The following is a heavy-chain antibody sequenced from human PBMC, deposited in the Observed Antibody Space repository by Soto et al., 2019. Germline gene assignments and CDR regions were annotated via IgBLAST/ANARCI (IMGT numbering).Heavy chain of an antibody. CDR3: ARDVGVLRYFDWLLSYYYYYGMDV. D-gene: IGHD3-9*01. CDR2: ISAYNGNT. V-gene: IGHV1-18*01. CDR1: GYTFTSYG. J-gene: IGHJ6*02. Sequence: ASVKVSCKASGYTFTSYGISWVRQAPGQGLEWMGWISAYNGNTNYAQKLQGRVTMTTDTSTSTAYMELRSLRSDDTAVYYCARDVGVLRYFDWLLSYYYYYGMDVWGQGTTVTVSS.